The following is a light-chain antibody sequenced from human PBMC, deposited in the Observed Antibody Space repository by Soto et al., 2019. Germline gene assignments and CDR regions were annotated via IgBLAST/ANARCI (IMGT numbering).Light chain of an antibody. CDR2: AAS. J-gene: IGKJ1*01. CDR1: LEIRND. Sequence: AIQMTQSPSSLSASVGDRVTITCRASLEIRNDLGWYQQKPGKAPDLLIYAASNLESGVPSRFSGSGSGTDFTLTISSLQPEDSATYYCLQYYNYPRTFGQGTKVDIK. V-gene: IGKV1-6*01. CDR3: LQYYNYPRT.